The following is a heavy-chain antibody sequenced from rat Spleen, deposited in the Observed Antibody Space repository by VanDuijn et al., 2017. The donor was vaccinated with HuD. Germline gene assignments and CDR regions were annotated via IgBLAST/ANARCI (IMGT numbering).Heavy chain of an antibody. CDR3: TTQWELYH. CDR1: GFTFNNYW. Sequence: EVQLVESGGGLVQPGKSLKLSCVAAGFTFNNYWMTWIRQAPGKGLEGVASITTTGYTNYYPDSVRGRFTISRDDAKSTLYLQMNSLRSEDTATYYCTTQWELYHWGQGVMVTVSS. J-gene: IGHJ2*01. CDR2: ITTTGYTN. V-gene: IGHV5-31*01. D-gene: IGHD5-1*01.